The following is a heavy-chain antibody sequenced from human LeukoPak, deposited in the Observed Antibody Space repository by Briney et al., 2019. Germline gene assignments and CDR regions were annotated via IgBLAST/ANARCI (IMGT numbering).Heavy chain of an antibody. J-gene: IGHJ5*02. CDR1: GYTFTSYD. Sequence: ASVKDSCKASGYTFTSYDINWVRQATGQGLEWMGWMNPNSGNTGYAQQFQGRVTMTRNTSISTAYMELSSLRSEDTAVYYCARGLMVRGVSVRPYNWFDPWGQGTLVTVSS. CDR3: ARGLMVRGVSVRPYNWFDP. CDR2: MNPNSGNT. D-gene: IGHD3-10*01. V-gene: IGHV1-8*01.